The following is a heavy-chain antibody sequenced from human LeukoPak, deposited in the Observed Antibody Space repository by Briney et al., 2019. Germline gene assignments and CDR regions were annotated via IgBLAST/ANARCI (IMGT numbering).Heavy chain of an antibody. V-gene: IGHV4-34*01. Sequence: PSETLSLTSAVYGGSFSGYYWSWIRQPPGKGLEWIWEINHSGSTNYNPSLKSRVTISVDTSKNQFSLKLSSVTAADTAVYYCARTPRIAVAKRWFDPWGQGTLVTVSS. CDR2: INHSGST. J-gene: IGHJ5*02. CDR1: GGSFSGYY. CDR3: ARTPRIAVAKRWFDP. D-gene: IGHD6-19*01.